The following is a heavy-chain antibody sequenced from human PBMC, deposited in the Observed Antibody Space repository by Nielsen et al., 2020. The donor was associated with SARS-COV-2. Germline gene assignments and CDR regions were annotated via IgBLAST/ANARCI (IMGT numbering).Heavy chain of an antibody. CDR3: ARHGYGSGSDY. CDR2: INHSGST. Sequence: SETLSLTCAVYGGSFSGYYWSWIRQPPGKGLEWIGEINHSGSTNYNPSLKSRVTISVDTSKNQFSLKLSSVTAADTAVYYCARHGYGSGSDYWGQGTLVTVSS. CDR1: GGSFSGYY. V-gene: IGHV4-34*01. D-gene: IGHD3-10*01. J-gene: IGHJ4*02.